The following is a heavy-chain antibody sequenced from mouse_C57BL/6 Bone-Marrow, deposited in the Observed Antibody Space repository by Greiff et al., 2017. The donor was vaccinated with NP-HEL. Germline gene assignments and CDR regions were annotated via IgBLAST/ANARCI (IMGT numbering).Heavy chain of an antibody. CDR1: GFTFSDAW. CDR2: IRNKANNHAT. D-gene: IGHD4-1*01. CDR3: TRQMGRVPYYYAMDY. V-gene: IGHV6-6*01. J-gene: IGHJ4*01. Sequence: EVMLVESGGGLVQPGGSMKLSCAASGFTFSDAWMDWVRQSPEKGLEWVAEIRNKANNHATYYAESVKGRFTISRDDSKSSVYLQMNSLRAEDTGIYYCTRQMGRVPYYYAMDYWGQGTSVTVSS.